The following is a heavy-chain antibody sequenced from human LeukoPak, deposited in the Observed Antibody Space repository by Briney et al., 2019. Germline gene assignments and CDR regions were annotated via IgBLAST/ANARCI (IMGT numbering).Heavy chain of an antibody. CDR2: IRGSRGRP. J-gene: IGHJ4*02. CDR1: GFTFSSGA. Sequence: VGSLRLSRAASGFTFSSGAVSWVRQAAGQGLEWVSAIRGSRGRPYYAGSVKGRLTISRDNSKHTLFLQMHSLRAEDTAVYYCAKGTYSSSPRDYWGQGTLVTVSS. D-gene: IGHD6-6*01. V-gene: IGHV3-23*01. CDR3: AKGTYSSSPRDY.